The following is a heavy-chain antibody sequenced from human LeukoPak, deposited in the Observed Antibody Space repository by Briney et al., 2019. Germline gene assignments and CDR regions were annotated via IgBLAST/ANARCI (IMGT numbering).Heavy chain of an antibody. V-gene: IGHV3-23*01. CDR2: ISGSGGST. D-gene: IGHD6-6*01. J-gene: IGHJ3*02. Sequence: GGSLRLSCAASGFTFSSYAMSWVRQAPGKGLEWVSAISGSGGSTYYADSVKGRFTISGDNSKNTLYLQMNSLRAEDTAVYYCAKSSIAAPGAFDIWGQGTMVTVSS. CDR1: GFTFSSYA. CDR3: AKSSIAAPGAFDI.